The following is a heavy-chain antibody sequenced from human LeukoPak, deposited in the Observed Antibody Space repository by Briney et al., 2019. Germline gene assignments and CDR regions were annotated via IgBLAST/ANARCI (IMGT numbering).Heavy chain of an antibody. J-gene: IGHJ4*02. Sequence: SETLSLTCTVSGGSISSSSYYWGWIRQPPGKGLEWIGSIYYSGSTYYNPSLKSRVTISVDTSKNQFSLKLSSVTAADTAVYYCARQMNGYHTQIGYYFDYWGQGTLVTVSS. CDR1: GGSISSSSYY. V-gene: IGHV4-39*01. CDR2: IYYSGST. D-gene: IGHD5-24*01. CDR3: ARQMNGYHTQIGYYFDY.